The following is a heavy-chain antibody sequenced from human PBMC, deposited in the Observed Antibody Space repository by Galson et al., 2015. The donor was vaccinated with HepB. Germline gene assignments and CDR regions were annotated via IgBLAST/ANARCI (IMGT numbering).Heavy chain of an antibody. D-gene: IGHD1-26*01. CDR2: ISGNNGDT. V-gene: IGHV1-18*01. J-gene: IGHJ6*02. CDR3: ARGGGSSARGMDV. CDR1: GYTFTKHY. Sequence: SVKVSCKASGYTFTKHYINWVRQAPGQGLEWMGWISGNNGDTNYAQKLRGRVTVTTDTSTSTAYMELRSLRSDDTAVYYCARGGGSSARGMDVWGQGTTVTVSS.